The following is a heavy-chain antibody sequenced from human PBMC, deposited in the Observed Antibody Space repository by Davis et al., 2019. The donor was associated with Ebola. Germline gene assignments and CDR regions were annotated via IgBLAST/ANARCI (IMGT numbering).Heavy chain of an antibody. J-gene: IGHJ4*02. V-gene: IGHV3-30*03. Sequence: PGGSLRLSCAASGFTFSNHGMHWIRQAPGKGLEWVAVVSYNGKTTYSSDSVKGRFTISRDNAKNSLYLQMNSLRAEDTAVFYCAIDSRSTTSGAHWGQGTLVTVSS. D-gene: IGHD1-1*01. CDR1: GFTFSNHG. CDR2: VSYNGKTT. CDR3: AIDSRSTTSGAH.